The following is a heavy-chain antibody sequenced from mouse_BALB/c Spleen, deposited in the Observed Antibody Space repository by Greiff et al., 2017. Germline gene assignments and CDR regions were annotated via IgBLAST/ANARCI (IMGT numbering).Heavy chain of an antibody. CDR2: ISYDGSN. V-gene: IGHV3-6*02. D-gene: IGHD2-3*01. CDR1: GYSITSGYY. Sequence: EVQLQQSGPGLVKPSQSLSLTCSVTGYSITSGYYWNWIRQFPGNKLEWMGYISYDGSNNYNPSLKNRISITRDTSKNQFFLKLNSVTTEDTATYYCARGGYYGGPFAYWGQGTLVTVSA. J-gene: IGHJ3*01. CDR3: ARGGYYGGPFAY.